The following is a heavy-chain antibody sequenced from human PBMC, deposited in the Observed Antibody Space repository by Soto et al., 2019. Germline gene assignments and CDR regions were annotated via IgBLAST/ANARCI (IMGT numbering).Heavy chain of an antibody. V-gene: IGHV1-69*12. J-gene: IGHJ5*02. Sequence: QVQLVQSGAEVKKPGSSVKVSCKASGGTFSSYAISWVRQAPGQGLEWMGGIIPIFGTANYAQKFQGRVTITADESTRTAYMELSSLRSEDTAVYYCARMYYGSGSYYHNWFDPWGQGTLVTVSS. CDR2: IIPIFGTA. D-gene: IGHD3-10*01. CDR1: GGTFSSYA. CDR3: ARMYYGSGSYYHNWFDP.